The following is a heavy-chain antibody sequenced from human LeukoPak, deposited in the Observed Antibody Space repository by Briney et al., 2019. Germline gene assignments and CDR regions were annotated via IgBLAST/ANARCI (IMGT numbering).Heavy chain of an antibody. CDR2: IYTSGST. Sequence: SETLSLTCAVSGYSISSGYYWSWIRQPAGKGLEWIGRIYTSGSTNYNPSLKSRVTMSVDTSKNQFSLKLSSVTAADTAVYYCAREASLTYYDFWSGYYSGGGYFDYWGQGTPVTVSS. CDR1: GYSISSGYY. D-gene: IGHD3-3*01. J-gene: IGHJ4*02. V-gene: IGHV4-4*07. CDR3: AREASLTYYDFWSGYYSGGGYFDY.